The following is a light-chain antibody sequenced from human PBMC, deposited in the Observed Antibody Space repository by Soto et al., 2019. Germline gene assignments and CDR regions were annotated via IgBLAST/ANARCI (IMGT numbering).Light chain of an antibody. CDR2: DAS. V-gene: IGKV1-5*01. J-gene: IGKJ1*01. CDR3: HHYSNVWV. Sequence: DIQMTQSPSTLSASVGDRVTITCRASQRISDRLAWYQRKPAKAPKLLIFDASSLESGVPSRFSGSGSGTEFTLTNSIAQTDDFAAYYCHHYSNVWVFGQGTKVEI. CDR1: QRISDR.